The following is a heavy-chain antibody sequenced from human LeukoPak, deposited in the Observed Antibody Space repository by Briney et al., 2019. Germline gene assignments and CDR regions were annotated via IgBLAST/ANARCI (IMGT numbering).Heavy chain of an antibody. CDR3: ARGSSFDAFDI. V-gene: IGHV4-39*07. D-gene: IGHD6-19*01. Sequence: SETLSLTCTVSGGSISSSSYYWAWIRQPPGKGLEWIGTIYYTGTYYYNPSLKSRATISVDTSKKQFSLRLSSVIAAATAVYYCARGSSFDAFDIWGQGTMVTVSS. J-gene: IGHJ3*02. CDR1: GGSISSSSYY. CDR2: IYYTGTY.